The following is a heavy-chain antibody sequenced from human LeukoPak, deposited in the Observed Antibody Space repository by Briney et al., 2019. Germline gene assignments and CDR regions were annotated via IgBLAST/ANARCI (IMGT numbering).Heavy chain of an antibody. V-gene: IGHV1-69*13. D-gene: IGHD5-12*01. CDR3: ARAIVATHYYYYMDV. Sequence: GASVKVSCKASGGTFSSYAISWVRQAPGQGLEWMGGIISIFGTANYAQKFQGRVTITADESTSTAYMELSSLRSEDTAVYYCARAIVATHYYYYMDVWGKGTTVTISS. CDR1: GGTFSSYA. J-gene: IGHJ6*03. CDR2: IISIFGTA.